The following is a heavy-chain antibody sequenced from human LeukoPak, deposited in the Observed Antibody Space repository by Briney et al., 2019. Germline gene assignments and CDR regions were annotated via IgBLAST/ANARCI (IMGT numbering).Heavy chain of an antibody. V-gene: IGHV4-34*01. D-gene: IGHD6-6*01. CDR3: ARVPRSSSSVDY. CDR2: INHRGST. CDR1: GGSFSGYY. J-gene: IGHJ4*02. Sequence: PSETLSLTCAVYGGSFSGYYWSWIRQPPEKGLEWIGEINHRGSTNYNPSLKSRVTISVDTSKNQFSLKLHSVTAADTAVYYCARVPRSSSSVDYWGQGTLVTVSS.